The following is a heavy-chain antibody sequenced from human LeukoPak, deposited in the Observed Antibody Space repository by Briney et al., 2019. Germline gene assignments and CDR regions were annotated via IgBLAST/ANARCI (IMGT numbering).Heavy chain of an antibody. CDR3: ARQYGSGSYYYYYYYMDV. J-gene: IGHJ6*03. D-gene: IGHD3-10*01. CDR1: GGSISSSSYY. CDR2: IYYSGST. V-gene: IGHV4-39*01. Sequence: RPSETLSLTCTVSGGSISSSSYYWGWLRQPPGKGLEWIGSIYYSGSTYYNPSLKSRVTISVDTSKNQFSLKLSSVTAADTAVYYCARQYGSGSYYYYYYYMDVWGKGTTVTISS.